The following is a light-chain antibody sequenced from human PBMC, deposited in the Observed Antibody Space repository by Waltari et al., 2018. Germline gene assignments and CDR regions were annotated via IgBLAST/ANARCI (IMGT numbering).Light chain of an antibody. CDR3: QQYNNWPRGT. V-gene: IGKV3-15*01. CDR1: QSVTRN. CDR2: GAS. J-gene: IGKJ5*01. Sequence: DIVLTQSPATLSVSPGERATLSCRASQSVTRNLAWYQQKPGQAPRLLIYGASTRATGIPARYSGSGSGTEFTLTISSLQSEDFAVYYCQQYNNWPRGTFGQGTRLEIK.